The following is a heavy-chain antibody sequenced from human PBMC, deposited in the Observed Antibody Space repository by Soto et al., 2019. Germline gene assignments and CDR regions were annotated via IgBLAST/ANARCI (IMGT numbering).Heavy chain of an antibody. CDR2: MNPNSGNT. CDR1: GYTFTSYD. CDR3: ARGVRYSSSSEEYYYYYMDV. J-gene: IGHJ6*03. V-gene: IGHV1-8*01. Sequence: ASVKVSCKASGYTFTSYDINWVRQATGQGLEWMGWMNPNSGNTGYAQKFQGRVTMTRNTSISTAYMELSSLRSEDTAVYYCARGVRYSSSSEEYYYYYMDVWGKGTTVTVSS. D-gene: IGHD6-6*01.